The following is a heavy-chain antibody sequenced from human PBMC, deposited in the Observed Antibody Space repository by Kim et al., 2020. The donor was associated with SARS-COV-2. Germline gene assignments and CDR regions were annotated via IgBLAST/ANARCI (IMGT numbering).Heavy chain of an antibody. CDR1: GYSISSGYY. CDR2: IYHSGST. V-gene: IGHV4-38-2*02. D-gene: IGHD4-17*01. J-gene: IGHJ4*02. CDR3: ARGGGAQDYGDYGDLDY. Sequence: SETLSLTCTVSGYSISSGYYWGWIRQPPGKGLEWIGSIYHSGSTYYNPSLKSRVTISVDTSKNQFSLKLSSVTAADTAVYYCARGGGAQDYGDYGDLDYWGQGTLVTVSS.